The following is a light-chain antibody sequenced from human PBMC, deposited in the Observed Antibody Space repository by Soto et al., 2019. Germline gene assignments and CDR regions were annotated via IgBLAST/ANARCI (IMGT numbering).Light chain of an antibody. V-gene: IGLV2-8*01. J-gene: IGLJ1*01. Sequence: QSALTQPPSASGSPGQSAAISCTGTSSDVGGYNYVSWYQQHPGKAPKLMIYEANKRPSGVPDRFSGSKSGNTASLTVSGLQAEDEADYYCSSYAGSSNVFGTGTKVTVL. CDR2: EAN. CDR3: SSYAGSSNV. CDR1: SSDVGGYNY.